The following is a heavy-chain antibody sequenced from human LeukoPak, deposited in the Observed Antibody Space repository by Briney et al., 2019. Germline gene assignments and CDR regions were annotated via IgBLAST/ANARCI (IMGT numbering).Heavy chain of an antibody. CDR1: GFTFSSYW. CDR2: INSDGSTT. Sequence: GGSLRLSRAASGFTFSSYWMHWVRQAPGRGLVWVSCINSDGSTTNYADSVKGRFTISRDNAKNTVYLQMNSLRAEDTAVYYCARDEGPFDYWGQGSLVTVSS. CDR3: ARDEGPFDY. J-gene: IGHJ4*02. V-gene: IGHV3-74*01.